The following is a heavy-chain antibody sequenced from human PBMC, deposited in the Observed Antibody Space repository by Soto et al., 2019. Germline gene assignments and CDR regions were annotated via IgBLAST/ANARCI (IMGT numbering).Heavy chain of an antibody. D-gene: IGHD6-19*01. CDR3: AHRPSGWYLFDY. CDR1: GFSLSTSGLG. V-gene: IGHV2-5*01. J-gene: IGHJ4*02. Sequence: SGPTLVNPTQTLTLTRTFSGFSLSTSGLGVGWIRQPPGKALEWLALIHWNDDKRYSPSLKARLTITKDTSKNQVVLTMTNMDPVDTATYYCAHRPSGWYLFDYWGQGTLVTVSS. CDR2: IHWNDDK.